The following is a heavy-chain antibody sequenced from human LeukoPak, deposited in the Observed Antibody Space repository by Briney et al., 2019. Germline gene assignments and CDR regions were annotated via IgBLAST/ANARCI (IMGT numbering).Heavy chain of an antibody. V-gene: IGHV4-31*03. CDR2: ISDSGST. CDR1: GGSISSGVYC. Sequence: SQTLSLTCTVSGGSISSGVYCWSWIRQHPGKGLEWVGYISDSGSTYYNPSLKSRVTISIDTSKNQFSLWLTSVTAADTAVYYCARDLANDLGVYDIWGQGTMVTVSS. J-gene: IGHJ3*02. D-gene: IGHD3-10*01. CDR3: ARDLANDLGVYDI.